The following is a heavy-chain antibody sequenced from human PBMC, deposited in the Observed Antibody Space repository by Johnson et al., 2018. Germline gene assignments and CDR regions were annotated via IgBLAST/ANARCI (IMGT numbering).Heavy chain of an antibody. V-gene: IGHV3-30*18. CDR3: TKDHECSGGSCYADYFQR. CDR2: ISYDGNNK. D-gene: IGHD2-15*01. CDR1: GFTFNRHG. Sequence: QVQLVQSGGGVVQPGRSLRLSCAASGFTFNRHGMHWVRQAPGKGLEWVALISYDGNNKYYADSVKGRFTLSRDNSKNTLFLQMNSLRAEDTAMYYCTKDHECSGGSCYADYFQRWGQGTLVTVSS. J-gene: IGHJ1*01.